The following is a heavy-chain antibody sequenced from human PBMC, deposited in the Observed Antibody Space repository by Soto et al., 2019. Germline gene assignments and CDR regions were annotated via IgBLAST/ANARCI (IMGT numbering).Heavy chain of an antibody. J-gene: IGHJ6*02. CDR2: INPNSGGT. D-gene: IGHD3-3*01. CDR3: ARERLRFLEWLLYFHGMDV. CDR1: GYTFTGYY. Sequence: ASVKVSCKASGYTFTGYYMHWVRQAPGQGLEWMGWINPNSGGTNYAQKFQGRVTMTRDTSISTAYMELSRLRSDDTAVYYCARERLRFLEWLLYFHGMDVWGQGTTVTVSS. V-gene: IGHV1-2*02.